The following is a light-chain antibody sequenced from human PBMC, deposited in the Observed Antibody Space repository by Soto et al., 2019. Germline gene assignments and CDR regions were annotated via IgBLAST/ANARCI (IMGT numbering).Light chain of an antibody. J-gene: IGKJ1*01. CDR3: QQYNSYPWT. CDR2: KAS. V-gene: IGKV1-5*03. CDR1: QSISSW. Sequence: DIKMTQSPACLSASAGAGVYITCRASQSISSWLAWYQQKPGKAPKLLIYKASSLESGVPSRFSGSGSGTEFTLTISSLQPDDFATYYCQQYNSYPWTFGQGTKVDIK.